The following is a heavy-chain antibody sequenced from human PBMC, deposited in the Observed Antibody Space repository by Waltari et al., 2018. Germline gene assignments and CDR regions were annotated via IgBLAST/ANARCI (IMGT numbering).Heavy chain of an antibody. J-gene: IGHJ4*02. Sequence: QVQLQESGPGLVKPSQTLSLTCTVSGASVNNGDYYWSWIRQPPGKGLEWIGYIYYSGSTYYSPSLKSLVTISLDTSKNLFSLSLSSVTAADTAVYYCARINYASGSSNDYWGQGTLVTVSS. V-gene: IGHV4-30-4*08. CDR2: IYYSGST. CDR1: GASVNNGDYY. D-gene: IGHD3-10*01. CDR3: ARINYASGSSNDY.